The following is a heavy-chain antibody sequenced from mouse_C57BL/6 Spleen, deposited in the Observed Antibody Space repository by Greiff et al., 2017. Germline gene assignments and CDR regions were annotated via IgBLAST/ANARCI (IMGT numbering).Heavy chain of an antibody. J-gene: IGHJ4*01. CDR1: GYTFTSYW. V-gene: IGHV1-69*01. CDR2: IDPSDSYT. CDR3: ARKSAIDY. Sequence: QVQLKQPGAELVMPGASVKLSCKASGYTFTSYWMHWVKQRPGQGLEWIGEIDPSDSYTNYNQKFKGKSTLTVDKSSSTAYMQLSSLTSEDSAVYYCARKSAIDYWGQGTSVTVSS.